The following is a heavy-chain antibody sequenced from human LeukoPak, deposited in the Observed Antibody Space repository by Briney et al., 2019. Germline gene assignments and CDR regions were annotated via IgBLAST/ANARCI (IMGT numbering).Heavy chain of an antibody. Sequence: SETLSLTCTVSGGSISSGDYYWSWIRQPPGKGLEWIGYIYYSGSTYYNPSLKSRVTISVDTSKNQFSLKLSSVTAADTAVYYCARDEVVPAARYGGYAFDIWGQGTMVTVSS. CDR2: IYYSGST. J-gene: IGHJ3*02. CDR1: GGSISSGDYY. CDR3: ARDEVVPAARYGGYAFDI. V-gene: IGHV4-30-4*08. D-gene: IGHD2-2*01.